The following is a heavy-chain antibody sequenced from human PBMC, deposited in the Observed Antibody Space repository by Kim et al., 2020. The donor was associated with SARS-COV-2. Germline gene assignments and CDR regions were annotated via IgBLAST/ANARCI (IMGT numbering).Heavy chain of an antibody. V-gene: IGHV1-8*01. CDR1: GYTFTSYD. J-gene: IGHJ4*02. D-gene: IGHD4-17*01. CDR3: ARAPMATVTTGLTD. Sequence: ASVKVSCKASGYTFTSYDINWVRQATGQGLEWMGWMNPNSGNTGYAQKFQGRVTMTRNTSIGTAYMELSSLISEDTAVYYCARAPMATVTTGLTDWGQGTLVTVSS. CDR2: MNPNSGNT.